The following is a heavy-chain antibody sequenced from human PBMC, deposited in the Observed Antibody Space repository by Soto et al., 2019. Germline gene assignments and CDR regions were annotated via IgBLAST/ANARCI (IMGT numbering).Heavy chain of an antibody. V-gene: IGHV3-33*01. J-gene: IGHJ4*01. CDR2: IYYDGSNR. CDR1: GFTFGTYA. Sequence: GGSLRLSCAASGFTFGTYAMHWVRQAPGKGLEWVAVIYYDGSNRYYGDAVKGRFTISRDNSKSTLYLQMSSLRAEDTAVYYCARAFCTNGFCFSFFAYGGHGPLVTFP. CDR3: ARAFCTNGFCFSFFAY. D-gene: IGHD2-8*01.